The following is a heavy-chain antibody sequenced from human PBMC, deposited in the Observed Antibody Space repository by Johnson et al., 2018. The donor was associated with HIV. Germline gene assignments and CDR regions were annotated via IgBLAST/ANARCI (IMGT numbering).Heavy chain of an antibody. CDR3: ARGQTAYSGYDVPLDI. CDR1: GFTFSSYA. V-gene: IGHV3-7*01. D-gene: IGHD5-12*01. J-gene: IGHJ3*02. CDR2: IKQDGREI. Sequence: VQLVESGGGVVQPGRSLRLSCAASGFTFSSYAMHWVRQAPGKGLEWVANIKQDGREIYFVDSVKGRFTISRDNANSSLNLQMNSLRVEDTAVYYCARGQTAYSGYDVPLDIWDQGTMVTVSS.